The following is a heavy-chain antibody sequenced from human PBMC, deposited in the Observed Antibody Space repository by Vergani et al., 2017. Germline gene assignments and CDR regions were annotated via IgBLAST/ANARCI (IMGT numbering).Heavy chain of an antibody. V-gene: IGHV3-21*01. Sequence: EVQLVESGGGLVKPGGSLRLSCAASGFTFSSYSLNWVRPAPGKGLEWVSSISSSSSTRYYADSVKGRFTISRDNAKNSLYLQMNSLRAEDTAVYYCARDYYDSSGYSVDYWGQGTLVTVSS. CDR2: ISSSSSTR. CDR3: ARDYYDSSGYSVDY. D-gene: IGHD3-22*01. J-gene: IGHJ4*02. CDR1: GFTFSSYS.